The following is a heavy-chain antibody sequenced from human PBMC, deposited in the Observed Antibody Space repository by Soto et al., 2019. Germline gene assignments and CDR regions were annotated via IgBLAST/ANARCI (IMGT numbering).Heavy chain of an antibody. CDR1: GFTFSSYG. Sequence: GGSLRLSCAASGFTFSSYGFHWVRQAPGKGLEWVTLIGYDGNIKYYADSVVGRFTISRDTSMNTLYLQMNSLRPEDTAVYYCARDLSMGALESWGQGALVTVSS. CDR2: IGYDGNIK. CDR3: ARDLSMGALES. D-gene: IGHD1-26*01. V-gene: IGHV3-33*01. J-gene: IGHJ5*02.